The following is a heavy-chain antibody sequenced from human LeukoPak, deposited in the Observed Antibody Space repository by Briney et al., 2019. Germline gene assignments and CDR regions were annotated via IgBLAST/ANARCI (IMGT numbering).Heavy chain of an antibody. J-gene: IGHJ4*02. CDR2: IKEDGSER. V-gene: IGHV3-7*03. Sequence: GGSLRLSCAGSAFIFSGHWMNWVRQTPGKGLEWVASIKEDGSERQYVDSVKGRFTISRDNSKNTLYLQMNSLRAEDTAVYYCARGAGYNYPYYFDYWGQGTLVTVSS. CDR3: ARGAGYNYPYYFDY. CDR1: AFIFSGHW. D-gene: IGHD5-24*01.